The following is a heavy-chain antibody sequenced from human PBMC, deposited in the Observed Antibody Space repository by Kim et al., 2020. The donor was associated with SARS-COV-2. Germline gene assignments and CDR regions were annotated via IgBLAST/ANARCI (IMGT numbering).Heavy chain of an antibody. CDR3: ARDFSGDGYNSFDY. CDR1: GFTFSSYS. Sequence: GGSLRLSCAASGFTFSSYSMNWVRQAPGKGLEWVSSISSSSSYIYYADSVKGRFTISIDNAKNSLYLQMNSLRAEDTAVYYCARDFSGDGYNSFDYWGQGTLVTVSS. CDR2: ISSSSSYI. V-gene: IGHV3-21*01. J-gene: IGHJ4*02. D-gene: IGHD5-12*01.